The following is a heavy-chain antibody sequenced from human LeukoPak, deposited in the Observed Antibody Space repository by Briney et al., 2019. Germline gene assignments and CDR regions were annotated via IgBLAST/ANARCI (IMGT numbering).Heavy chain of an antibody. V-gene: IGHV1-18*01. J-gene: IGHJ4*02. CDR2: ISAYNGNT. CDR3: ARGVPSSQIDY. CDR1: GYTFTSYG. D-gene: IGHD6-13*01. Sequence: ASVKVSCKASGYTFTSYGISWVRQAPGQGLEWMGWISAYNGNTEYAQNLQGRVTMTTDTSTSTAYMELSSLRSEDTAVYYCARGVPSSQIDYWGQGTLVTVSS.